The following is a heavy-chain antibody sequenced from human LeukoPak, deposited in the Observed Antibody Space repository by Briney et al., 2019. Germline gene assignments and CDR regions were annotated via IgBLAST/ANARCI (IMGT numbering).Heavy chain of an antibody. J-gene: IGHJ4*02. CDR1: GFTFSSSG. Sequence: GRSLRLSCAASGFTFSSSGMHWVCQAPGKGLEWVAVIWHDGSNENYADSVKGRFTISRDNSKNTLFLQMNSLRVEDTAMYYCARDSGASPFDYWGQGTLVTVSS. CDR3: ARDSGASPFDY. D-gene: IGHD3-10*01. V-gene: IGHV3-33*01. CDR2: IWHDGSNE.